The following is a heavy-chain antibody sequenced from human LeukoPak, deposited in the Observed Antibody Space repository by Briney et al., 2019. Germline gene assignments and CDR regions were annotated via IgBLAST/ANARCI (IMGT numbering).Heavy chain of an antibody. CDR2: TYHRSKWYN. CDR3: ARDFSGSWQKESWFDP. CDR1: GDSVSSNSAA. V-gene: IGHV6-1*01. J-gene: IGHJ5*02. Sequence: SQTLSLTCAISGDSVSSNSAAWNWIRQSPSRGLEWLGRTYHRSKWYNDYAVSVKSRLTISPDTSKNQFSLQLNSVTPEDTAVYYCARDFSGSWQKESWFDPWGQGTLVTVSS. D-gene: IGHD6-13*01.